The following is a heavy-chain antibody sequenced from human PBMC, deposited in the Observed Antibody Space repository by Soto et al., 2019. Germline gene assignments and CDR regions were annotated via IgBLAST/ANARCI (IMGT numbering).Heavy chain of an antibody. V-gene: IGHV4-31*03. J-gene: IGHJ3*02. Sequence: SETLSLTCTVSGGSISSGGYYWSWTRQHPGKGLEWIGYIYYSGSTYYNPSLKSRVTISVDTSKNQFSLKLSSVTAADTAVYYCARDSYGDLTAFDIWGQGTMVTVSS. CDR2: IYYSGST. CDR1: GGSISSGGYY. CDR3: ARDSYGDLTAFDI. D-gene: IGHD5-18*01.